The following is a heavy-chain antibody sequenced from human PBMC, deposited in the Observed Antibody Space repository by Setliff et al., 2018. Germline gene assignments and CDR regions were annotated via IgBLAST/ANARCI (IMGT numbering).Heavy chain of an antibody. D-gene: IGHD1-26*01. Sequence: PSETLSLTCAVYGGSFSGYYWSWIRQPPGKGLEWIGEINHSGSTNYNPSLKSRVTISVDTSKNQFSLKLSSVTAADTAVYYCARGPSSGSYSDALDIWGQGTMVTVSS. CDR2: INHSGST. CDR3: ARGPSSGSYSDALDI. V-gene: IGHV4-34*01. J-gene: IGHJ3*02. CDR1: GGSFSGYY.